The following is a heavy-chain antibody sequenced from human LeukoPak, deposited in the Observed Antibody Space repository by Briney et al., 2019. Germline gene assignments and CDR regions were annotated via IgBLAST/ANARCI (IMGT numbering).Heavy chain of an antibody. V-gene: IGHV4-39*07. CDR2: IYYSGST. D-gene: IGHD2-15*01. CDR3: AREPRSPGGRGRPFDF. CDR1: GGSISSSSYY. Sequence: SETLSLTCTVSGGSISSSSYYWGWIRQPPGKGLEWIGSIYYSGSTYYNPSLKSRVTISVDTSKNQFSLRLTSVTAADTAVYYCAREPRSPGGRGRPFDFWGQGTLVTVSS. J-gene: IGHJ4*02.